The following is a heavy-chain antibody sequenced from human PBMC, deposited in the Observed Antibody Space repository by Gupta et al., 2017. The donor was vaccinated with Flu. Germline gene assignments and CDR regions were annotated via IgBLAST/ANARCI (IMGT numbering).Heavy chain of an antibody. V-gene: IGHV3-23*01. CDR1: GFTFSDYA. J-gene: IGHJ6*02. CDR2: ISGSGGST. CDR3: AKSSITVTRNYYYGMDV. Sequence: EVQLLESGGGLAQPGGSLRLSCSASGFTFSDYAMTLVRQAPGKGLEWVSGISGSGGSTYYADSGKGRFTISRDNSKNTLYLQMNSLRAEDTAVYYCAKSSITVTRNYYYGMDVWGQGTTVTVSS. D-gene: IGHD3-3*01.